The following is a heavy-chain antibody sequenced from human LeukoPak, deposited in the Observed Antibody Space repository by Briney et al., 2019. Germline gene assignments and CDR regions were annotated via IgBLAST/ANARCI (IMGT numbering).Heavy chain of an antibody. J-gene: IGHJ4*02. CDR2: INPNSGGT. CDR1: GYTFTGYY. D-gene: IGHD3-22*01. Sequence: ASVKVSCKASGYTFTGYYMHWVRQAPGQGLEWMGWINPNSGGTNYAQKFQGWVTITRDTSISTAYMELSRLRSDDTAVYYCARATYDSSGYYYGYWGQGTLVTVSS. CDR3: ARATYDSSGYYYGY. V-gene: IGHV1-2*04.